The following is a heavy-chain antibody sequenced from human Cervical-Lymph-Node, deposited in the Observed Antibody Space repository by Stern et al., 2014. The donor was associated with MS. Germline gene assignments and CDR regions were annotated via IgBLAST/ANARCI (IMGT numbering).Heavy chain of an antibody. CDR2: ISSSAGST. V-gene: IGHV3-11*01. Sequence: VQLVQSGGGLVKPGGSLRLSCSASGFMFSDYYMSWIRQAPGRGLEWISYISSSAGSTFYADSVKGRFTISRDNAKKSLYLQMNSLRAEDTAVYYCARDRIRGYSGYEYWGQGTLVTVSS. CDR3: ARDRIRGYSGYEY. J-gene: IGHJ4*02. D-gene: IGHD5-12*01. CDR1: GFMFSDYY.